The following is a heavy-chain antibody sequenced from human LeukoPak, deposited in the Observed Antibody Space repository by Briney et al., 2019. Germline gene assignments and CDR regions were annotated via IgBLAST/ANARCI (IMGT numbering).Heavy chain of an antibody. J-gene: IGHJ4*02. Sequence: SETLSLTCTVSGGSIDIRSYYWDWIRQAPGKGLEWIGTIYHSGSTEYNPSLKSRVAIFVDTSKNQFSLILHSVAAADTAVYYCARRPDFDYWGQGALVTVST. CDR2: IYHSGST. V-gene: IGHV4-39*01. CDR1: GGSIDIRSYY. CDR3: ARRPDFDY.